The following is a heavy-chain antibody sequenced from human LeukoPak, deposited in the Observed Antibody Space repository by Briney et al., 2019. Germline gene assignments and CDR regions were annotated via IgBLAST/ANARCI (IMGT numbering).Heavy chain of an antibody. D-gene: IGHD1-26*01. CDR3: ARHSGSYRYYFDY. CDR2: IYTSGST. CDR1: GGSIYSGSYY. V-gene: IGHV4-61*02. Sequence: PSQTLSLTCTVSGGSIYSGSYYWSWIRQPAGKGLEWIGRIYTSGSTNYSPSLKSRVTISVDTSKNQFSLKLSSVTAADTAVYYCARHSGSYRYYFDYWGQGTLVTVSS. J-gene: IGHJ4*02.